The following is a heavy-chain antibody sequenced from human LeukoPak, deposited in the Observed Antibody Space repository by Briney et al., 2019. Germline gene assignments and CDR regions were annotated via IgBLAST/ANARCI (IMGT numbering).Heavy chain of an antibody. Sequence: SETLSLTCTVSGGSISSYYWSWIRQPPGKGLEWIGYISYSGSTNYNPSLKSRVTISVDTSKNQFSLKLSSVTAADTAVYYCASTPKPYGSGSYWYGAAFDYWGQGTLVTVSS. CDR1: GGSISSYY. V-gene: IGHV4-59*01. CDR3: ASTPKPYGSGSYWYGAAFDY. D-gene: IGHD3-10*01. J-gene: IGHJ4*02. CDR2: ISYSGST.